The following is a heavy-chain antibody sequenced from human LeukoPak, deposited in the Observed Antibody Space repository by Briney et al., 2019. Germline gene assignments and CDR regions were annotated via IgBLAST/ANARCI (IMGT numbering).Heavy chain of an antibody. CDR2: ISGSGGST. D-gene: IGHD3-10*01. J-gene: IGHJ3*02. CDR3: AKLGQDVLLWFGDHPGAFDI. V-gene: IGHV3-23*01. Sequence: GGSLRLSCAASGFTFSSYAMSWVRQAPGKGLEWVSAISGSGGSTYYADSVKGRFTISGDNSRNTLYLQMNSLRAEDTAVYYCAKLGQDVLLWFGDHPGAFDIWGQGTMVTVSS. CDR1: GFTFSSYA.